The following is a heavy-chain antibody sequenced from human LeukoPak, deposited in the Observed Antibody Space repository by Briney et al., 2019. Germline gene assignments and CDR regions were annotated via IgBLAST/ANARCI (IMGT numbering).Heavy chain of an antibody. Sequence: PSETLSLTCTVSGYSISSGYYWGWIRQPPGKGLEWIGSIYHSGSTYYNPSLKSRVTISVDTSKNQFSLKLSSVTAADTAVYYCARGAVVVAAISYYFDYWGQGTLVTVSS. V-gene: IGHV4-38-2*02. CDR3: ARGAVVVAAISYYFDY. CDR2: IYHSGST. J-gene: IGHJ4*02. CDR1: GYSISSGYY. D-gene: IGHD2-15*01.